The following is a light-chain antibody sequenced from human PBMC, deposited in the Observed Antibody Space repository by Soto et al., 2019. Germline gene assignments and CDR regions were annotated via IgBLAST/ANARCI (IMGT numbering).Light chain of an antibody. CDR3: QQRSNWPLT. V-gene: IGKV3-11*01. J-gene: IGKJ4*01. CDR2: DAS. CDR1: QSVRNY. Sequence: EIVLTQSPPTLSLAPGERATLSCRASQSVRNYFAWYQQRPGQAPRLLIYDASNRDTGIPARFSGSGSRTDFTITISSLEAEDFAVYYCQQRSNWPLTFGGGTKVEIK.